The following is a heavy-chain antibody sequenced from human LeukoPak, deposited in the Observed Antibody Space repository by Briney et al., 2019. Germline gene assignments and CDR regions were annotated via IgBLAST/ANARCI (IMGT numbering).Heavy chain of an antibody. CDR3: TRYSEVYYYVDV. Sequence: HPGGSLRLSCAASGFTFDTYNFNWVRQAPGKGLEWVATIRSYSSYRHYGDSVKGRFTISRDDAERSVYLQMDNVRVEDTAVYFCTRYSEVYYYVDVWGTGTTVTVSS. J-gene: IGHJ6*03. CDR1: GFTFDTYN. V-gene: IGHV3-21*01. CDR2: IRSYSSYR. D-gene: IGHD2-21*01.